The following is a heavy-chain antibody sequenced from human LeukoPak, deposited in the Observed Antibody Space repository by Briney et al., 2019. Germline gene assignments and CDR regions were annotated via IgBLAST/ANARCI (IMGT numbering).Heavy chain of an antibody. CDR2: IGSDGSKK. CDR1: GFMFSDHA. D-gene: IGHD5/OR15-5a*01. J-gene: IGHJ4*02. Sequence: PGGSLRLSCVASGFMFSDHAFHWVRQSPDKGLEWVALIGSDGSKKYYADSVQGRLTVSRENSKNTLFLQMNTLRADDAAVYFCARQMTSTRLFDSWGQGTLVTVSS. CDR3: ARQMTSTRLFDS. V-gene: IGHV3-30*04.